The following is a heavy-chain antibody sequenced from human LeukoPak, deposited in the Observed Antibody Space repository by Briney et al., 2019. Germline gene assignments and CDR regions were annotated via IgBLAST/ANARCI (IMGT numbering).Heavy chain of an antibody. Sequence: ASVKVSCKASGYTSTGYYMHWVRQAPGQGLEWMGWINPNSGGTNYAQKFQGRVTMTRDTSISTAYMELSRLRSDDTAVYYCARDSLWFGEPNAFDIWGQGTMVTVSS. CDR3: ARDSLWFGEPNAFDI. J-gene: IGHJ3*02. CDR2: INPNSGGT. V-gene: IGHV1-2*02. CDR1: GYTSTGYY. D-gene: IGHD3-10*01.